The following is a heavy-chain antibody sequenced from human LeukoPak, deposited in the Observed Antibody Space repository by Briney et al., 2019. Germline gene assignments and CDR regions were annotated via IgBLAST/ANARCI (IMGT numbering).Heavy chain of an antibody. V-gene: IGHV3-30*18. CDR1: GFTFSSYG. CDR2: ISYDGSNK. CDR3: AKRDVVDTAMVNEDYFDY. Sequence: GGSLRLSCAASGFTFSSYGMHWVRQAPSKGLEWVAVISYDGSNKYYADSVKGRFTISRDNSKNTLYLQMNSLRAEDTAVYYCAKRDVVDTAMVNEDYFDYWGQGTLVTVSS. D-gene: IGHD5-18*01. J-gene: IGHJ4*02.